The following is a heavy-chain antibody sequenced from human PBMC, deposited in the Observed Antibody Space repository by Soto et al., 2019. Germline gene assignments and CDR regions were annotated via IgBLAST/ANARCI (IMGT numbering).Heavy chain of an antibody. CDR1: GYTFTSYP. J-gene: IGHJ4*02. CDR3: ARLVGALRPIDY. V-gene: IGHV1-3*01. Sequence: ASVNVSCKPSGYTFTSYPIHWVRQAPGKRLEWMGWINAGNGNTKYSQKFQGRVTITRDTSASTAYMELSSLRSEDTAVYYCARLVGALRPIDYWGQGTLVTVSS. D-gene: IGHD1-26*01. CDR2: INAGNGNT.